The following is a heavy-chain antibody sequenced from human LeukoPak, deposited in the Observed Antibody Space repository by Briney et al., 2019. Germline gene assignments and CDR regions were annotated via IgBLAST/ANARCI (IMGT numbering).Heavy chain of an antibody. J-gene: IGHJ4*02. Sequence: GGSLRLSCADSGFTFSIYTMNLVRQAPGKGLEWVSSITNIISYLYLADLVKGGFTMSRDDARNSVYLQMNSLRAEDTAVYFCARDLNYDYIWGSYRPDYFDCWGQGTLVTVSS. D-gene: IGHD3-16*02. V-gene: IGHV3-21*01. CDR1: GFTFSIYT. CDR3: ARDLNYDYIWGSYRPDYFDC. CDR2: ITNIISYL.